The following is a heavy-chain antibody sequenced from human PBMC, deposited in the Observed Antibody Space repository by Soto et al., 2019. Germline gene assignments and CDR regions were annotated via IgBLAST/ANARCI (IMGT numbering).Heavy chain of an antibody. V-gene: IGHV4-30-2*01. CDR3: ARAATVTTLIDY. CDR1: GGSISSCGYS. D-gene: IGHD4-17*01. CDR2: IYHSGST. Sequence: SETLSLTCAVSGGSISSCGYSWSWMRQPPGKGLEWIGYIYHSGSTYYNPSLKSRVTISVDRSKNQFSLKLSSVTGADTAVYYCARAATVTTLIDYWGQGTLVTVSS. J-gene: IGHJ4*02.